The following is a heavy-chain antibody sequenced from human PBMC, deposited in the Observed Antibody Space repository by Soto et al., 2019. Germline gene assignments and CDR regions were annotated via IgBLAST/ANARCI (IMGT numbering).Heavy chain of an antibody. J-gene: IGHJ6*02. CDR3: ARDCLPNQLLLTGRYYYYYYGMDV. V-gene: IGHV1-69*06. CDR2: IIPIFGTA. Sequence: SCKASGGTFGSYAISWVRQAPGRGREWMGGIIPIFGTANYAQKFQGRVTITADKSTSTAYMELSSLRSEDTAVYYCARDCLPNQLLLTGRYYYYYYGMDVWGQGTTVTVSS. D-gene: IGHD2-2*01. CDR1: GGTFGSYA.